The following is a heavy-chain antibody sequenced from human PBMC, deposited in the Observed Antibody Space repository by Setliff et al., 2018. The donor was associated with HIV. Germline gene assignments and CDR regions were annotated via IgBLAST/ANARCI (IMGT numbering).Heavy chain of an antibody. CDR1: GFTFTTYT. V-gene: IGHV3-23*01. CDR3: ARAPQITIFGISFAPPGGLDL. J-gene: IGHJ6*02. D-gene: IGHD3-3*02. CDR2: IGSSGSGGST. Sequence: GGSLRLSCAASGFTFTTYTMNWVRQAPGKGLEWVSSIGSSGSGGSTYYADSVKGRFTISRDNSKNTLYLQMNSLRAEDTAVYYCARAPQITIFGISFAPPGGLDLWGRGTMVTVSS.